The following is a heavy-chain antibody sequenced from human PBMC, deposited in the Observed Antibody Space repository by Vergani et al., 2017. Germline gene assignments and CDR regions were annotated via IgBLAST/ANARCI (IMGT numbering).Heavy chain of an antibody. CDR1: GDSAISTDYH. CDR2: MDYSGTT. D-gene: IGHD3/OR15-3a*01. CDR3: ASKRGACRAAYCHSYDF. Sequence: QVQLQESGPGLVKPSETLSLTCTVSGDSAISTDYHWGWIRQPPGKGLDWIGTMDYSGTTSYNPSLESRISISFETPKNQFSLRLTSVTAADTAVYYCASKRGACRAAYCHSYDFWGPGTLVGVSS. V-gene: IGHV4-39*01. J-gene: IGHJ4*02.